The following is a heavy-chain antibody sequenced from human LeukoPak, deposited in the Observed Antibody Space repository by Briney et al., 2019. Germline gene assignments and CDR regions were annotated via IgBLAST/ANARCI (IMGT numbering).Heavy chain of an antibody. CDR1: GYSFTSYW. V-gene: IGHV5-51*01. D-gene: IGHD4-23*01. CDR2: IYPGDSDT. CDR3: ARQPTYYGGNSEAFDY. Sequence: GESLKISCKGSGYSFTSYWIGWGRQMPGKGLEWMGIIYPGDSDTRYGPSFQGQVTISADKSINTAYLQWSSLKASDTAMYYCARQPTYYGGNSEAFDYWGQGTLVTVSS. J-gene: IGHJ4*02.